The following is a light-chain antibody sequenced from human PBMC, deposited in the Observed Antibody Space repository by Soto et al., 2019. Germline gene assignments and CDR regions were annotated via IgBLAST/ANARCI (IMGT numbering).Light chain of an antibody. CDR3: QQYGSSLRT. CDR2: GAS. J-gene: IGKJ1*01. V-gene: IGKV3-20*01. CDR1: QSVSSSY. Sequence: ESVLTPAAGTLSLSPGERATLSCRASQSVSSSYLAWYQQKPGQAPRLLIYGASSRATGIPDRFSGSGSGTDFTLTISRLEPEDFAVYYCQQYGSSLRTFGQGTKVDIK.